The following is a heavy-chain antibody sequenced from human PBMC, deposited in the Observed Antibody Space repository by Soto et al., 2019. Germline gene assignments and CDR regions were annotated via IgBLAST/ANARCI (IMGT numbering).Heavy chain of an antibody. V-gene: IGHV4-34*01. J-gene: IGHJ4*02. Sequence: QVQLQQWGAGLLKPSETLSLTCAVYGRYFSGYYWSWIRQPPGKGLEWIGEINHSGSTNYNPSLTSRVTISVDTSHNQFSLNLSSVTDADTAVYYCARAYGGNSGVFAYWGQGTLVTVS. D-gene: IGHD4-17*01. CDR3: ARAYGGNSGVFAY. CDR1: GRYFSGYY. CDR2: INHSGST.